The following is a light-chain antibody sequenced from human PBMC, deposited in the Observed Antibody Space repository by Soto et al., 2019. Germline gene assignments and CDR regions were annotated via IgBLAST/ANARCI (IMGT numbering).Light chain of an antibody. CDR2: DAS. Sequence: DIQMTQSPSSLSASVGDRVTITCQASQDISNYLNWYQQKPGKAPKLLIYDASNLETGVPSRFSGSGSETDFTFTISSLQPEDIATYDNLPPFTFGPGTKVDIK. V-gene: IGKV1-33*01. CDR1: QDISNY. CDR3: LPPFT. J-gene: IGKJ3*01.